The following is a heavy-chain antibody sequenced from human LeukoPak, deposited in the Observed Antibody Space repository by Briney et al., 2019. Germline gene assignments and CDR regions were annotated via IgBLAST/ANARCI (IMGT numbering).Heavy chain of an antibody. J-gene: IGHJ5*02. V-gene: IGHV1-18*01. D-gene: IGHD6-19*01. CDR3: ARDSASVWPVSSGWSNWFDP. CDR1: GYTFGSYG. CDR2: ISPYNGNT. Sequence: VASVKVSCKASGYTFGSYGVSWVRQAPGQGLEWMAWISPYNGNTNYAQKFQGRVTMTTDASTSTAYMELRSLRADDTAVYYCARDSASVWPVSSGWSNWFDPWGQGTLVTVSS.